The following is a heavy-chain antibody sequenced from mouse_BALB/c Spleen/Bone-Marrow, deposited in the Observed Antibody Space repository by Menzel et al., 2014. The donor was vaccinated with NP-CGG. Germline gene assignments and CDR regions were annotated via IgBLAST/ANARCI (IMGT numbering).Heavy chain of an antibody. V-gene: IGHV14-3*02. CDR2: IDPANGNT. D-gene: IGHD1-2*01. CDR1: GFNIKDTY. Sequence: LVESGAELVKPGASVKLSCTASGFNIKDTYVHWVKQRPEQGLEWIGRIDPANGNTKYDPKFQGKATITTDTSSNTAYLQVSSLTSEDTAVYYCASATTATYYAMDYWGQGTSVTVSS. CDR3: ASATTATYYAMDY. J-gene: IGHJ4*01.